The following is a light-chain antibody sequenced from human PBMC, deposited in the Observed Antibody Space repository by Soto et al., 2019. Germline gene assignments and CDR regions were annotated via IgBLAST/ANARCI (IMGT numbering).Light chain of an antibody. V-gene: IGKV1-33*01. CDR2: DAS. CDR3: QQYHDLPLT. CDR1: QDIGSY. J-gene: IGKJ2*01. Sequence: DIQMTQSPSSLSAAVGDRVTITCQASQDIGSYLNWYQQKPGRDPKLLIYDASSLATGASSRFTGRGSGSHFTLTIDNLEPEDIATYYCQQYHDLPLTFGLGAKVEIK.